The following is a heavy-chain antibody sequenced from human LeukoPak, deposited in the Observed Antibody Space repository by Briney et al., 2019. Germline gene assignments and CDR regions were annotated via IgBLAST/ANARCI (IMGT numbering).Heavy chain of an antibody. CDR1: GYTFTGYY. V-gene: IGHV7-4-1*02. Sequence: GASVKVSCKASGYTFTGYYMHWVRQAPGQGLEWMGWINTNTGNPTYAQGFTGRFVFSLDTSVSTAYLQISSLKAEDTAVYYCAREADGDYRNWGQGTLVTVSS. CDR3: AREADGDYRN. D-gene: IGHD4-17*01. J-gene: IGHJ4*02. CDR2: INTNTGNP.